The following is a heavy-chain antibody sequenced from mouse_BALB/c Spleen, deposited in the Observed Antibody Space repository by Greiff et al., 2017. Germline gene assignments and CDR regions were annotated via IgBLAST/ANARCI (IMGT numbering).Heavy chain of an antibody. CDR3: ARDPPGSSHYYAMDY. Sequence: QVQLQQSGPGLVAPSQSLSITCTVSGFSLTSYGVHWVRQPPGKGLEWLGVIWAGGSTNYNSALMSRLSISKDNSKSQVFLKMNSLQTDDTAMYYCARDPPGSSHYYAMDYWGQGTSVTVSS. V-gene: IGHV2-9*02. J-gene: IGHJ4*01. CDR1: GFSLTSYG. D-gene: IGHD1-1*01. CDR2: IWAGGST.